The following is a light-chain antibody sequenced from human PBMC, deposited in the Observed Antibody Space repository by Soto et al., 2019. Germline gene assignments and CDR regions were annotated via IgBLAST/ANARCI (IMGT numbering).Light chain of an antibody. Sequence: EIVMTQSQATLSVSPGERASLSCRASQCVSSNLAWYQQKPGQAPRLLIYGASTRATGIPARFSGSGSGTEFTLTISSLQTEDFAVYYCQQYNTWPRTFGQGTKLEIK. J-gene: IGKJ2*01. V-gene: IGKV3-15*01. CDR1: QCVSSN. CDR2: GAS. CDR3: QQYNTWPRT.